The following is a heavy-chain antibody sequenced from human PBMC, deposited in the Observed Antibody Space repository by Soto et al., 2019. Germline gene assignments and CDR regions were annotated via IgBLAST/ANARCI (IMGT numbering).Heavy chain of an antibody. CDR1: GGSISSGGYY. Sequence: PSETLSLTCTVSGGSISSGGYYWSWIRQHPGKGLEWIGYIYYSGSTYYNPSLKSRVTISVDTSKNQFSLKLSSVTAADTAVYYCARIIAAGVYFDYWGQGTLVTVSS. CDR3: ARIIAAGVYFDY. V-gene: IGHV4-31*03. CDR2: IYYSGST. J-gene: IGHJ4*02. D-gene: IGHD6-25*01.